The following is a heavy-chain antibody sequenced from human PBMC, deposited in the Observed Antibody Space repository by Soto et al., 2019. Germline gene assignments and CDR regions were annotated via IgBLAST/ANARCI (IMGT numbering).Heavy chain of an antibody. J-gene: IGHJ4*02. CDR2: ISAYNGNT. CDR3: ARTGFYYYGSGSPVAVDY. Sequence: QVPLVQSGAEVKKPGASVKVSCKASGYTFTSYGISWVRQAPGQGLEWMGWISAYNGNTHYAQKLQGRVTMTTDTSTXTXXMELRSLRSADTAVYFCARTGFYYYGSGSPVAVDYWGQGTLVTVSS. CDR1: GYTFTSYG. D-gene: IGHD3-10*01. V-gene: IGHV1-18*01.